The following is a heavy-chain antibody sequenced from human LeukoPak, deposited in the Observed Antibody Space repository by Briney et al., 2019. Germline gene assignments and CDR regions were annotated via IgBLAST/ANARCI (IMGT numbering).Heavy chain of an antibody. D-gene: IGHD6-19*01. CDR2: IYYSGST. Sequence: SETLSLTCTVSGGSMSSYYWSWIRQPPGKGLEWIGYIYYSGSTNYNPSLKSRVTISVDTSKNQFSLKLSSVTAADTAVYYCAREEVWGIAVAGTYYFDYWGQGTLVTVSS. J-gene: IGHJ4*02. CDR1: GGSMSSYY. V-gene: IGHV4-59*12. CDR3: AREEVWGIAVAGTYYFDY.